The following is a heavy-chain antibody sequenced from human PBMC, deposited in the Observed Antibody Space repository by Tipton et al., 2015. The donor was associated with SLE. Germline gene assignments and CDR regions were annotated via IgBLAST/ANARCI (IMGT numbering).Heavy chain of an antibody. Sequence: GSLRLSCAASGFTFSSYEMNWVRQAPGKGLEWVSYISSSGSIGYADSVKGRFTISRDNAKNSLYLQMNSLRAEDTALYYCAKDASYSSGWYYFDYWGQGTLVTVSS. V-gene: IGHV3-48*03. J-gene: IGHJ4*02. CDR3: AKDASYSSGWYYFDY. CDR2: ISSSGSI. CDR1: GFTFSSYE. D-gene: IGHD6-19*01.